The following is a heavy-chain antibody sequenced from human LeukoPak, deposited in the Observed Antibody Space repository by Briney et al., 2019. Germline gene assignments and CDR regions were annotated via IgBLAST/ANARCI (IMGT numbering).Heavy chain of an antibody. CDR2: FDPEDGET. Sequence: GASVKVSCKVSGYTLTELSMRWVRQAPGKGLEWMGGFDPEDGETIYAQKFQGRVTMTEDTSTDTAYMELSSLRSEGTAVYYCATTYCGGDCYFAEYFQHWGQGTLVTVSS. CDR1: GYTLTELS. CDR3: ATTYCGGDCYFAEYFQH. V-gene: IGHV1-24*01. D-gene: IGHD2-21*02. J-gene: IGHJ1*01.